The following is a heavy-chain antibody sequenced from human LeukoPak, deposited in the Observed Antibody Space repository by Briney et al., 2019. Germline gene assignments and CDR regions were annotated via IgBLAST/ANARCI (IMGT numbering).Heavy chain of an antibody. D-gene: IGHD3-22*01. J-gene: IGHJ4*02. CDR3: ARAGGDSSGYYYDLDY. CDR2: INPSGGST. CDR1: GGIFSSYA. Sequence: ASVKVSCKASGGIFSSYAISWVRQAPGQGLEWMGIINPSGGSTSYAQKFQGRVTMARDTSTSTVYMELSSLRSEDTAVYYCARAGGDSSGYYYDLDYWGQGTLVTVSS. V-gene: IGHV1-46*01.